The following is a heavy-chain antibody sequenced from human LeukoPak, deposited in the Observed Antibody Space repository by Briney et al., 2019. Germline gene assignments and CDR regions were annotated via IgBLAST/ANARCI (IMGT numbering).Heavy chain of an antibody. CDR1: GFTFSSYG. CDR3: AKDRLVVPAATGFDY. Sequence: GGTLRLSCAASGFTFSSYGMSWVRQAPGKGLEWVSATSGSGGSTYYADSVKGRFTISRDNSKNTLYLQMNSLRAEDTAVYYCAKDRLVVPAATGFDYWGQGTLVTVSS. V-gene: IGHV3-23*01. D-gene: IGHD2-2*01. J-gene: IGHJ4*02. CDR2: TSGSGGST.